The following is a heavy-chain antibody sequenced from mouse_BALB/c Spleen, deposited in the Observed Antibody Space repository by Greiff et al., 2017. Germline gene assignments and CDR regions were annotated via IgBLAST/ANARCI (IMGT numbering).Heavy chain of an antibody. CDR2: IWSGGST. J-gene: IGHJ4*01. Sequence: QVQLKQSGPGLVQPSQSLSITCTVSGFSLTSYGVHWVRQSPGKGLEWLGVIWSGGSTDYNAAFISRLSISKDNSKSQVFFKMNSLQANDTAIYYCARERGIYDGYYDAMDYWGQGTSVTVSS. D-gene: IGHD2-3*01. V-gene: IGHV2-2*02. CDR1: GFSLTSYG. CDR3: ARERGIYDGYYDAMDY.